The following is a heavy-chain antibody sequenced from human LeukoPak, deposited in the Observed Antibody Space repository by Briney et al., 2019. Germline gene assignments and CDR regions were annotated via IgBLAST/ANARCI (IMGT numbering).Heavy chain of an antibody. Sequence: SETLSLTCTVSGGSIDSGDYYWGWVRQPPGKGLECIASIHYSGNTYYDPSLKSRVTLSVDASKNQFSLTLSSVTAADTAIYYCARHTIQRSIGGVPDWFDPWGQGTLLTVSS. V-gene: IGHV4-39*07. D-gene: IGHD3-3*01. CDR1: GGSIDSGDYY. J-gene: IGHJ5*02. CDR2: IHYSGNT. CDR3: ARHTIQRSIGGVPDWFDP.